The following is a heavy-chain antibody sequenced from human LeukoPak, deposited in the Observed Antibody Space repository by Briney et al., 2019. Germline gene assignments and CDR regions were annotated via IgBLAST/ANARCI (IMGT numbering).Heavy chain of an antibody. CDR1: GYTFTSYA. CDR2: INAGNGNT. D-gene: IGHD6-13*01. Sequence: GASVKVSCKASGYTFTSYAMHWVRQAPGQRLERMGWINAGNGNTKYSQKFQGRVTITRDTSASTAYMELSSLRSEDTAVYYCARVRSIAAAGTGRGVWYFDLWGRGTLVTVSS. CDR3: ARVRSIAAAGTGRGVWYFDL. J-gene: IGHJ2*01. V-gene: IGHV1-3*01.